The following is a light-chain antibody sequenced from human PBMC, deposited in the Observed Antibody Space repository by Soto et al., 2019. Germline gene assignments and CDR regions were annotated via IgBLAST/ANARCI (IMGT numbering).Light chain of an antibody. J-gene: IGLJ1*01. Sequence: QSVLTQPASVSGSPGQSITISCTGTSSDVGGYNYVSWYQQHPGKAPKLMIYDVSTRPSGVSNRFSGSKSGNTASLTISGLQAEDEADYYCSSYTSSSTLLYVFGTGTKVPS. CDR2: DVS. CDR3: SSYTSSSTLLYV. V-gene: IGLV2-14*01. CDR1: SSDVGGYNY.